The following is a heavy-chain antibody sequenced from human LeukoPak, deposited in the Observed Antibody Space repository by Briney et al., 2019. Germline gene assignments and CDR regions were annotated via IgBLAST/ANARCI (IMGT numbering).Heavy chain of an antibody. CDR1: GFTFSSYE. Sequence: GGSLRLSCAASGFTFSSYEMNWVRQASGKGLEWVGRIRSKANSYATAYAASVKGRFTISRDDSKNTAYLQMNSLKTEDTAVYYCTKVGATDYWGQGTLVTVSS. V-gene: IGHV3-73*01. D-gene: IGHD1-26*01. CDR2: IRSKANSYAT. CDR3: TKVGATDY. J-gene: IGHJ4*02.